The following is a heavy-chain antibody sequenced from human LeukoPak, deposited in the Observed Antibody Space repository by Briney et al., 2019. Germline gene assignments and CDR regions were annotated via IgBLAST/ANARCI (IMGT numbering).Heavy chain of an antibody. V-gene: IGHV4-59*01. D-gene: IGHD3-22*01. CDR2: IYYSGST. CDR1: GGSISTYY. J-gene: IGHJ5*02. Sequence: SETLSLTCTVSGGSISTYYWNWIRQPPGKGLEWIGYIYYSGSTNYNPSLKSRVTISVDTSKNQFSLKLSSVTAADTAVYYCARGLAVYDSSGYYYDWFDPWGQGTLVTVSS. CDR3: ARGLAVYDSSGYYYDWFDP.